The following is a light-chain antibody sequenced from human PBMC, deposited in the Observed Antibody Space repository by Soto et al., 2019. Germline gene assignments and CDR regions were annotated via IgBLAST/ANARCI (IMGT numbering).Light chain of an antibody. Sequence: QSVLTQPPSVSAAPGQKVTISWSGSSSNIGNNYVSWYQQLPGTAPKLLIYDNNRRPSGIPDRFSGSKSGTSATLGITGLQTGDEADYYCGTWDSSLSAGVFGTGTKGTVL. CDR1: SSNIGNNY. CDR3: GTWDSSLSAGV. J-gene: IGLJ1*01. V-gene: IGLV1-51*01. CDR2: DNN.